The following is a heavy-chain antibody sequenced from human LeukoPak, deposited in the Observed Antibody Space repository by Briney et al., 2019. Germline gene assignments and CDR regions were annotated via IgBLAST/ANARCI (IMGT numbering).Heavy chain of an antibody. D-gene: IGHD3-10*01. Sequence: GGSLRLSCAASGITFSSYGIHWVRQAPGKGLEWVAFIRYDGGNKYYADSVKGRFTISRDNSKNTLYLQMNSLRAEDTAVYYCAKDIGSYYDYWGQGILVTVSS. CDR2: IRYDGGNK. V-gene: IGHV3-30*02. CDR3: AKDIGSYYDY. J-gene: IGHJ4*02. CDR1: GITFSSYG.